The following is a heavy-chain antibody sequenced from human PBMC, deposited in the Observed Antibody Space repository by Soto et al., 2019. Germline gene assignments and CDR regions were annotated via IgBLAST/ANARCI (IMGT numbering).Heavy chain of an antibody. J-gene: IGHJ4*02. CDR3: ARDRSNSPDCVDY. CDR2: IYYSGNT. CDR1: GGSISSDDYY. Sequence: SETLSLTCTVSGGSISSDDYYWTWIRQPPGKGLEWIGYIYYSGNTNYNPSLASRLVISIDMSKNQFSLRLSSVSAADTAVYYCARDRSNSPDCVDYWGQGALVTVSS. D-gene: IGHD6-6*01. V-gene: IGHV4-30-4*01.